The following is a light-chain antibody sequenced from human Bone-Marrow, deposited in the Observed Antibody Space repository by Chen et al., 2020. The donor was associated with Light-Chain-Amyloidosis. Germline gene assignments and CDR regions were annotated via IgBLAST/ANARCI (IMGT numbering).Light chain of an antibody. CDR3: AAWDDSLSGHWV. J-gene: IGLJ3*02. Sequence: QSALTQPASVSGSPGQSIPISCTGTSSDIGGYNFVSWFQQHPGKVPKVIIYDVNNRPSGVSNRFSGSKSGNTASLTISGLRSEDEADYYCAAWDDSLSGHWVFGGGTKLTVL. V-gene: IGLV2-14*01. CDR1: SSDIGGYNF. CDR2: DVN.